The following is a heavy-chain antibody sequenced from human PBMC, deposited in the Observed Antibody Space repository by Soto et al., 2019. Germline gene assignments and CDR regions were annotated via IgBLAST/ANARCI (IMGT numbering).Heavy chain of an antibody. CDR3: ARVACSSNSCTQGFDP. V-gene: IGHV3-74*01. CDR1: GFTFSSYW. CDR2: IDGDGSST. Sequence: GGSLRLSCAASGFTFSSYWMHWVRQAPGKGLVWVSRIDGDGSSTTYADSVKGRFTISRDNAKNTLYLQMNSLRAEDTAVYYCARVACSSNSCTQGFDPWGQGTLVTVSS. J-gene: IGHJ5*02. D-gene: IGHD2-2*01.